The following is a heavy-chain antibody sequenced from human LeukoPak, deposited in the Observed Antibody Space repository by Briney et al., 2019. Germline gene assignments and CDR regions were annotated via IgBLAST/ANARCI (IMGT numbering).Heavy chain of an antibody. CDR2: ISIFNANT. Sequence: ASVKVSCTASGYTFTNYGISWVRQAPGQGLEWMGWISIFNANTNYAQKLQGRVTMTTDTSTSTAYMELRGLRSDDTAVYYCARGVISPLDYWGQGTLVTVSS. V-gene: IGHV1-18*01. CDR3: ARGVISPLDY. J-gene: IGHJ4*02. D-gene: IGHD2-21*01. CDR1: GYTFTNYG.